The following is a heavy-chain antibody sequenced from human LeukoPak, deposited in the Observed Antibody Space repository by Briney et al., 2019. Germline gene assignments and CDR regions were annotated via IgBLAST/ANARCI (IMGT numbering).Heavy chain of an antibody. V-gene: IGHV1-69*04. CDR3: ARELSSGSYTRSYYFDY. J-gene: IGHJ4*02. Sequence: ASVKVSCNASGGTFSSYAISWVRQAPGQGLEWMGRIIPIFGIANYAQKFQGRVTITADKSTSTAYMELSSLRSEDTAVYYCARELSSGSYTRSYYFDYWGQGTLVTVSS. CDR2: IIPIFGIA. D-gene: IGHD1-26*01. CDR1: GGTFSSYA.